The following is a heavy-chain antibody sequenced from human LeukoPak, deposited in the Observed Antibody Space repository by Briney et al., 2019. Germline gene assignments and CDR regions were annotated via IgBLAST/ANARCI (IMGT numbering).Heavy chain of an antibody. D-gene: IGHD3-22*01. CDR3: ARGLDGRTPHYYGMDV. CDR1: GGSISSYY. Sequence: PSETLSLTCTVSGGSISSYYWSWIRQPPGKGLEWIGYIYYSGSTNYNPSLKSRVTISVDTSKNQFSLKLSSVTAADTAVYYCARGLDGRTPHYYGMDVWGQGTTVTVSS. J-gene: IGHJ6*02. V-gene: IGHV4-59*01. CDR2: IYYSGST.